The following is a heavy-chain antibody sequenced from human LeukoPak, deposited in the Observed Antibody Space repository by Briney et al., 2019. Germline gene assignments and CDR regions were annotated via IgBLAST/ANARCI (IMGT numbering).Heavy chain of an antibody. CDR1: GFTFSSYS. J-gene: IGHJ1*01. V-gene: IGHV3-21*01. CDR2: ISSSSSYI. D-gene: IGHD6-19*01. CDR3: ARGGPKYSSGWYKEYFQH. Sequence: GGSLRLSCAPSGFTFSSYSMNWVRQAPGKGLDWVSSISSSSSYIYYADSVKGRFTISRDNAKNSLYLQMNSLRAEDTAVYYCARGGPKYSSGWYKEYFQHWGQGTLVTVSS.